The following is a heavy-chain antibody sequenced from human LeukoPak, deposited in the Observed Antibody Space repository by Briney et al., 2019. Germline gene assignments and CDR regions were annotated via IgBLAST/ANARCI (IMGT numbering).Heavy chain of an antibody. CDR3: ARIEPYFGYYGMDV. J-gene: IGHJ6*02. V-gene: IGHV4-34*01. CDR2: INHSGST. D-gene: IGHD1-14*01. Sequence: SETLSLTCAVYGGSFSGYYWSWIRQPPGKGLEWIGEINHSGSTNYNPSLKSRVTISVDTSKNQFSLKLSSVTAADTAVYYCARIEPYFGYYGMDVWGQGTMVTVSS. CDR1: GGSFSGYY.